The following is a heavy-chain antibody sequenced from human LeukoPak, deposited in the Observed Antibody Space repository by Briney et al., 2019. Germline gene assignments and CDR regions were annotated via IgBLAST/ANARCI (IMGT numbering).Heavy chain of an antibody. CDR1: GFTFTNYW. D-gene: IGHD6-6*01. CDR2: IKQDRSEK. V-gene: IGHV3-7*01. J-gene: IGHJ5*02. Sequence: GGSLRLSCAASGFTFTNYWMSWVRQAPGKGLELVANIKQDRSEKYYVDSVKGRFTISRDNAKNSLYLQMNSLRAEDTAVYYCARRLIAARSLDPWGQGTLVTVSS. CDR3: ARRLIAARSLDP.